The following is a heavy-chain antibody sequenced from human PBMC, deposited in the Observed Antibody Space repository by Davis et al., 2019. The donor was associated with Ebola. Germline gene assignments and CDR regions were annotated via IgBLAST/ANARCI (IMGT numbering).Heavy chain of an antibody. CDR1: GYSFTSSW. CDR2: IYPGDSDV. J-gene: IGHJ4*02. Sequence: GESLNIPCQGSGYSFTSSWIGWVRQMHGKGLEWMGIIYPGDSDVRYNPSFQGQVTISADTSVGTAYLQWNRLKASDSALYFCARGGDTDSGYYYSHYWGQGTLVTVSS. V-gene: IGHV5-51*01. CDR3: ARGGDTDSGYYYSHY. D-gene: IGHD3-22*01.